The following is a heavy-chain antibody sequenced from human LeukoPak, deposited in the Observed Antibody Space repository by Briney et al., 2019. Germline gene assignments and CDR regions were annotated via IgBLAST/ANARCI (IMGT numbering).Heavy chain of an antibody. CDR2: IYYSGST. V-gene: IGHV4-59*01. CDR1: GGSISSYY. CDR3: ARDGTTSDFDY. D-gene: IGHD1-1*01. Sequence: SETLSLTCTVSGGSISSYYWSWIRQPPGKGLEWIGYIYYSGSTNYNPSLKSRVTISVDTSKNQFSLKLSSVTAVDTAVYYCARDGTTSDFDYWGQGTLVTVSS. J-gene: IGHJ4*02.